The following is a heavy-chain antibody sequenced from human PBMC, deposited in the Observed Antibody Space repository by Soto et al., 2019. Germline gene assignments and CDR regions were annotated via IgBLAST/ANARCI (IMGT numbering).Heavy chain of an antibody. CDR2: IFISGST. D-gene: IGHD3-10*01. J-gene: IGHJ5*02. Sequence: QLQLQESGPGLVKPSETLSLTCTVSGGSISSSSYYWGWIRQPPGKGLEWIGSIFISGSTYYNPSLKSRITITVDTSKIQFSLKLSSVTSAETALYYCARQAMVRGLTGWFDPWGQGTLVTVSS. CDR3: ARQAMVRGLTGWFDP. V-gene: IGHV4-39*01. CDR1: GGSISSSSYY.